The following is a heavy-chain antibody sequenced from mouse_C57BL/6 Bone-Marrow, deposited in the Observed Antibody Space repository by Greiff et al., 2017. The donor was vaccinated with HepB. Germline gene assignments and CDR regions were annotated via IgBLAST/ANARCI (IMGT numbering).Heavy chain of an antibody. CDR3: ARQGGYYAMDY. Sequence: EVQGVESGGGLVQPGGSLKLSCAASGFTFNDYGMAWVRQAPRKGPEWVAFISNLAYSIYYADTVTGRFTISRENAKNTLYLEMSSLRSEDTAMYYCARQGGYYAMDYWGQGTSVTVSS. CDR1: GFTFNDYG. CDR2: ISNLAYSI. V-gene: IGHV5-15*01. J-gene: IGHJ4*01.